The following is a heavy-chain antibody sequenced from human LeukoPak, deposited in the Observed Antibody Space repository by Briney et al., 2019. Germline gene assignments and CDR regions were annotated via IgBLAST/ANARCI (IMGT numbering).Heavy chain of an antibody. CDR1: GFTFSTYG. CDR2: IWYDGSNK. J-gene: IGHJ4*02. Sequence: PGRSLRLSCAASGFTFSTYGMHWVRQAPGKGLEWVAVIWYDGSNKYYADSVKGRFTISRDNSKNTLYLQMNSLRAEDTAVYYCARDSGYSIDYWGQGTLVTVSS. V-gene: IGHV3-33*08. D-gene: IGHD2-15*01. CDR3: ARDSGYSIDY.